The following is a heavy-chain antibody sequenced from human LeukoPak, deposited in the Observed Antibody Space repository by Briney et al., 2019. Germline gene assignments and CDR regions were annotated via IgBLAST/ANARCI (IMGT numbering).Heavy chain of an antibody. V-gene: IGHV4-59*08. CDR2: INQSVDA. CDR3: ARHTGQWLREDYLQRKFYFDY. J-gene: IGHJ4*02. D-gene: IGHD5-12*01. Sequence: SETLFLTCTVSGGSISSYYRSWIRQPPGEGLEWIGDINQSVDATYNPSLKSGVTISLYTSTSLFSLRLSSVTAADTAVYYCARHTGQWLREDYLQRKFYFDYWGQGTIVTVSS. CDR1: GGSISSYY.